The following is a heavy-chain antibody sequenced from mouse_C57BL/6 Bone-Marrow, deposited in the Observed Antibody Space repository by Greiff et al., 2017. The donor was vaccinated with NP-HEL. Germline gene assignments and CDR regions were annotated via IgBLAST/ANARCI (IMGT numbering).Heavy chain of an antibody. CDR1: GFTFSDYG. V-gene: IGHV5-17*01. CDR2: ISSGSSTI. CDR3: ARCWLLGGAWFAY. Sequence: EVQGVESGGGLVKPGGSLKLFCAASGFTFSDYGMHWVRQAPEKGLEWVAYISSGSSTIYYADTVKGRFTISRDNAKNTLFLQMTSLRSEDTAMYYCARCWLLGGAWFAYWGQGTLVTVSA. J-gene: IGHJ3*01. D-gene: IGHD2-3*01.